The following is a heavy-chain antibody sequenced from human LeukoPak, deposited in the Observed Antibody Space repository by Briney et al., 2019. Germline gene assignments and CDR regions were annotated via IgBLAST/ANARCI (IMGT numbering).Heavy chain of an antibody. CDR1: GYTFTSYG. J-gene: IGHJ4*02. CDR2: ISGHNGHT. V-gene: IGHV1-18*04. D-gene: IGHD6-19*01. Sequence: ASVKVSCKASGYTFTSYGINWVRQAPGQGLEWMGWISGHNGHTNYVQKMQGRVTMTTNTSTNTAYMELRNLTSDDTAVYYCARGPGIAVAGVFDYWGQGSLVTVSS. CDR3: ARGPGIAVAGVFDY.